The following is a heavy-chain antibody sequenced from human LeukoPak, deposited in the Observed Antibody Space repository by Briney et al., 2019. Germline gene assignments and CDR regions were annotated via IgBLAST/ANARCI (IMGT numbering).Heavy chain of an antibody. CDR1: GGTFSSYA. CDR3: ARTERGFYYFDY. J-gene: IGHJ4*02. D-gene: IGHD3-10*01. CDR2: IIPIFGTA. V-gene: IGHV1-69*01. Sequence: SVKVSRKASGGTFSSYAISWVRQAPGQGLEWMGGIIPIFGTANYAQKFQGRVTITADESTSTAYMGLSSLRSEDTAVYYCARTERGFYYFDYWGQGTLVTVSS.